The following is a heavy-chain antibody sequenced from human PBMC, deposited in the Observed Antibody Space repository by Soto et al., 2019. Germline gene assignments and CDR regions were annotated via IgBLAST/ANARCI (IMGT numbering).Heavy chain of an antibody. CDR3: ARDFYDFWSGPLYYFDY. CDR2: ISAYNGNT. V-gene: IGHV1-18*01. CDR1: GYTFTSYG. J-gene: IGHJ4*02. Sequence: QVQLVQSGAEVKKPGALVKVSCKASGYTFTSYGISWVRQAPGQGLEWMGWISAYNGNTNYAQKLQGRVTMTTDTSTSTAYMELRSLRSDDTAVYYCARDFYDFWSGPLYYFDYWGQGTLVTVSS. D-gene: IGHD3-3*01.